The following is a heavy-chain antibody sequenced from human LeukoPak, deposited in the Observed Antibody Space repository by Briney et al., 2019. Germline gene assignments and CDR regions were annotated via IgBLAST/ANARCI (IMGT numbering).Heavy chain of an antibody. Sequence: GESLKISCKGSGYSFTSYWIGWVRQMPGKGLEWMGIIYPGDSDTRYSPSFQGQVTISADKSISTVYLQWSSLKASDTAMYYCARPICGGDCPSFWFDPWGQGTLVTVSS. CDR3: ARPICGGDCPSFWFDP. J-gene: IGHJ5*02. CDR2: IYPGDSDT. V-gene: IGHV5-51*01. D-gene: IGHD2-21*02. CDR1: GYSFTSYW.